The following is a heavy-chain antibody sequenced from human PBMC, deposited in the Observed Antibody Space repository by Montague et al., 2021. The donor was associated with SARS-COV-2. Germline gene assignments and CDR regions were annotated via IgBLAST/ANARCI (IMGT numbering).Heavy chain of an antibody. J-gene: IGHJ6*03. CDR2: IHYSGST. CDR1: GGSISSSSYY. Sequence: SETLSLTCTVSGGSISSSSYYWGWIRQPPGKGLEWIGSIHYSGSTYYKPSLKSRVTISVDTSKNQFSLKLNSVPAADTAVYFCSRGDFGVVIIPYYYYYMDVWGKGTTVTVSS. D-gene: IGHD3-3*01. CDR3: SRGDFGVVIIPYYYYYMDV. V-gene: IGHV4-39*01.